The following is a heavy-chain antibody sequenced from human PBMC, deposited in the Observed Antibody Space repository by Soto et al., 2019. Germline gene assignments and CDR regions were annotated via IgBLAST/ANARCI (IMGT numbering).Heavy chain of an antibody. Sequence: WIRQPPGKGLEWIGRIKSKTDGGTTDYAAPVKGRFTISRDDSKNTLYLQMNSLKTEDTAVYYCTTARIAARRLYYYYGMDVWGQGTTVTVSS. CDR2: IKSKTDGGTT. V-gene: IGHV3-15*01. CDR3: TTARIAARRLYYYYGMDV. D-gene: IGHD6-6*01. J-gene: IGHJ6*02.